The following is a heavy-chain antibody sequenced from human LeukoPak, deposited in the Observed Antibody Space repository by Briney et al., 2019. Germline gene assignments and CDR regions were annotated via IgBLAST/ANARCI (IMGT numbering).Heavy chain of an antibody. CDR3: AKGRGYGDYVDY. Sequence: PGGSLRLSCAASGFTFSSYGMHWVRQASGKGLEWVAVISYDGSNKYYADSVKGRFTISRDNSKNTLYLQMNSLRAEDTAVYYCAKGRGYGDYVDYWGQGTLVTVSS. CDR1: GFTFSSYG. V-gene: IGHV3-30*18. J-gene: IGHJ4*02. D-gene: IGHD4-17*01. CDR2: ISYDGSNK.